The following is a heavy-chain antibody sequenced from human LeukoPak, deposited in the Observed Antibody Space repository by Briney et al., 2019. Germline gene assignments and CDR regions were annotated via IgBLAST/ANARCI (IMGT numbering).Heavy chain of an antibody. CDR1: GFTFSSYA. CDR3: ARDEIIAARPFDY. Sequence: GRSLRLSCAASGFTFSSYAMHWVRQAPGKGLEWVAVISYDGSNKYYADSVKGRFTISRDNSKNTLYLQMNSLRAEDTAVYYCARDEIIAARPFDYWGQGTLVTVSS. D-gene: IGHD6-6*01. J-gene: IGHJ4*02. V-gene: IGHV3-30-3*01. CDR2: ISYDGSNK.